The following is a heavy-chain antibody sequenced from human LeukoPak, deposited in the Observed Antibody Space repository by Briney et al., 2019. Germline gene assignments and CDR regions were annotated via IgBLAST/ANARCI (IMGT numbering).Heavy chain of an antibody. J-gene: IGHJ6*03. CDR1: GFTFSDYY. D-gene: IGHD2-2*01. V-gene: IGHV3-11*04. Sequence: GGSLRLSCAASGFTFSDYYMSWIRQAPGKGLEWVSYISSSGSTIYYADSVKSRFTISRDNAKNSLYLQMNSLRAEDTAVYYCARVDCSSTSCRYYYYYYYMDVWGKGTTVTVSS. CDR2: ISSSGSTI. CDR3: ARVDCSSTSCRYYYYYYYMDV.